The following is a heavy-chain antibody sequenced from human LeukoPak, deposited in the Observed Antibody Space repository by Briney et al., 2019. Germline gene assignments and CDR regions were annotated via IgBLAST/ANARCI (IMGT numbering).Heavy chain of an antibody. CDR3: ARGAKFPRYFDL. CDR2: INHSGGT. V-gene: IGHV4-34*01. J-gene: IGHJ2*01. CDR1: GGSFSGYY. Sequence: SETLSLTCAVYGGSFSGYYWSWIRQPPGKGLEWIGEINHSGGTNYNPSLKSRVTISVDTSKNQFSLKLSSVTAADTAVYYCARGAKFPRYFDLWGRGTLVTVSS.